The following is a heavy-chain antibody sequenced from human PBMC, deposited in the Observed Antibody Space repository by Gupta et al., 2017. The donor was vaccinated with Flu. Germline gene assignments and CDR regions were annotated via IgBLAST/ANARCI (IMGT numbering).Heavy chain of an antibody. CDR1: GVTCRNYG. Sequence: QVQLVESGGGVVQPGRSLRLSCAVSGVTCRNYGMHWARQAPGKGLEWVAVISFDGSNTYYADSVKGRFTISRDNSKNTLYLQMNNLRADDTAVYYCVKCFSGPSDYYYYAMDVWGQGTTVTVSS. V-gene: IGHV3-30*18. J-gene: IGHJ6*02. CDR2: ISFDGSNT. D-gene: IGHD6-19*01. CDR3: VKCFSGPSDYYYYAMDV.